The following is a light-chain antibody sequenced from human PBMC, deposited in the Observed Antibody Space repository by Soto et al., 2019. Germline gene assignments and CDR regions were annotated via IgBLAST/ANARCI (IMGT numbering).Light chain of an antibody. J-gene: IGLJ2*01. Sequence: QSALTQPRSVSGSPGQSVTISCTGTSSDVGGYNYVSWYQQHPDTAPKLLIYDVTKRPSGVPDRFSGSKSGNTASLTISGPHADDEADYFCPSYAGPYTFVNFGGGTQLTVL. CDR2: DVT. CDR1: SSDVGGYNY. CDR3: PSYAGPYTFVN. V-gene: IGLV2-11*01.